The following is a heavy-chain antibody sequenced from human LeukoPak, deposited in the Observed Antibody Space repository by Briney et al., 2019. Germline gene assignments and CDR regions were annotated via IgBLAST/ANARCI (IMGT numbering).Heavy chain of an antibody. Sequence: PGWSLRLSCAASGFTVSSNYMSWVRQATGKGLEWVSHISSDRTTIYYADSVKGRFTISRDNAKNSLYLQMNSLRDEDTAVYYCAKWEGSGWHLAWGQEPWSPSPQ. CDR3: AKWEGSGWHLA. D-gene: IGHD6-19*01. CDR2: ISSDRTTI. CDR1: GFTVSSNY. V-gene: IGHV3-48*02. J-gene: IGHJ5*01.